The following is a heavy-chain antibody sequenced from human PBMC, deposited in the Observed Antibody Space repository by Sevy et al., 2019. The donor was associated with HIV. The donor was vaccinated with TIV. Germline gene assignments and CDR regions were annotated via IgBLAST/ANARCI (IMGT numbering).Heavy chain of an antibody. CDR2: IKQDGSEK. CDR1: GFTFSSFW. Sequence: GGSLRLSCAASGFTFSSFWMHWVRQAPGKGLEWVANIKQDGSEKYYVHSVKGRFTISRDNAKNSLYLQMNSLRAEDTAVYYCARVYGDLDAFDIWGQGTMVTVSS. D-gene: IGHD4-17*01. V-gene: IGHV3-7*04. CDR3: ARVYGDLDAFDI. J-gene: IGHJ3*02.